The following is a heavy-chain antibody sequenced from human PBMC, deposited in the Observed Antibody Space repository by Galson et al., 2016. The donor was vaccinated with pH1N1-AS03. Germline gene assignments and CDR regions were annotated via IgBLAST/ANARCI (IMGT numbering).Heavy chain of an antibody. J-gene: IGHJ3*02. CDR2: IYWDDAK. Sequence: PALVKPPQTLTPTCSLSGVSVPSSGLAVGWFRLPPGKALEWLALIYWDDAKRFSPSLRNRLTITKDTSRNQAVLTVTNVDPLDTATYFCALPNSWGNAFEIWGPGTMVTVAS. D-gene: IGHD3-16*01. V-gene: IGHV2-5*02. CDR3: ALPNSWGNAFEI. CDR1: GVSVPSSGLA.